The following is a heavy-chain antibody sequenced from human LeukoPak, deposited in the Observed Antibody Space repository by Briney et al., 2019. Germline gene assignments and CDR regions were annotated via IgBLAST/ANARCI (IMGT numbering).Heavy chain of an antibody. J-gene: IGHJ6*03. Sequence: GASVKVSCKASGYTFTSYYMRWVRQAPGQGLEWMGIINPSGGSTSYAQKFQGRVTMTRDTSTSTVYMELSSPRSEDTAVYYCARDRDVVVPAAIGGSYYMDVWGKGTTVTVSS. D-gene: IGHD2-2*02. CDR2: INPSGGST. V-gene: IGHV1-46*01. CDR3: ARDRDVVVPAAIGGSYYMDV. CDR1: GYTFTSYY.